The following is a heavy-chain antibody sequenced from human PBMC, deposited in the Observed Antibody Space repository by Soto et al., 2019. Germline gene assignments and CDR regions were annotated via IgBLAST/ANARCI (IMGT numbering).Heavy chain of an antibody. D-gene: IGHD6-6*01. V-gene: IGHV3-23*01. J-gene: IGHJ4*02. Sequence: GGSLRLSCAASGFTFSSYAMSWVRQAPGKGLEWVSAISGSGGSTYYADSVKGRFTISRDNSKNTLYLQMNSLRAEDTAVYYCAKTGIAARPPRLYYFDYWGQGTLVTVSS. CDR2: ISGSGGST. CDR1: GFTFSSYA. CDR3: AKTGIAARPPRLYYFDY.